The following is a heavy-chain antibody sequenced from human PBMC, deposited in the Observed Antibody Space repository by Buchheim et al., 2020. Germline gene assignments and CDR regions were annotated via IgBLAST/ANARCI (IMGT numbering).Heavy chain of an antibody. CDR1: GFTFTSSA. Sequence: QMQLVQSGPEVKKPGTSVKVSCKASGFTFTSSAVQWVRQARGQRLEWIGWIVVGSGNTNYAQKFQERVTITRDMSTSTAYMELSSLRSEDTAVYYCAADLGSSGWWEGYYYYGMDVWGQGTT. V-gene: IGHV1-58*01. CDR3: AADLGSSGWWEGYYYYGMDV. J-gene: IGHJ6*02. D-gene: IGHD6-19*01. CDR2: IVVGSGNT.